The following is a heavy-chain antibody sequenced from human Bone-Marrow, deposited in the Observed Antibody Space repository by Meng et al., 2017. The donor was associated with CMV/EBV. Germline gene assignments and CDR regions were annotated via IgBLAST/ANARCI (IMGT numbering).Heavy chain of an antibody. CDR2: IYSGGST. D-gene: IGHD3-10*01. CDR1: GFTVSSNY. J-gene: IGHJ6*02. CDR3: AGSKRSGNYLTYYYYYDMDV. Sequence: GESLKISCAASGFTVSSNYMSWVRQAPGKGLEWVSVIYSGGSTYYADSVKGRFTISRDNSKNTLYLQMNSLRAEDTAVYYCAGSKRSGNYLTYYYYYDMDVWGQGTTVTVSS. V-gene: IGHV3-53*05.